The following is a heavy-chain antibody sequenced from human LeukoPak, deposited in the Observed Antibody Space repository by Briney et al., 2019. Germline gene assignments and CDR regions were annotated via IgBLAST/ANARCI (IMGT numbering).Heavy chain of an antibody. Sequence: SETLSLTCAVYGGSFSAYYWSWIRQPPGKGLEWIGEINHSGSTNYNPSLKSRVTISVDTSKNQFSLRLSSVTAADTALYYCASGFRGQLGYFDYWGQGTLVTVSS. D-gene: IGHD1-1*01. J-gene: IGHJ4*02. CDR2: INHSGST. CDR1: GGSFSAYY. V-gene: IGHV4-34*01. CDR3: ASGFRGQLGYFDY.